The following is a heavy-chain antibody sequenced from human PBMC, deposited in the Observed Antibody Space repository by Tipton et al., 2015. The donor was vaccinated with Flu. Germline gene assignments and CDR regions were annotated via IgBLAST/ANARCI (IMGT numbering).Heavy chain of an antibody. J-gene: IGHJ4*02. CDR1: GGSISSGGYY. CDR2: IYYSGST. Sequence: TLSLTCTVSGGSISSGGYYWSWSRQHPEKGLEWIGYIYYSGSTYYNPSLKSRVTISVDTSKNQFSLKLSSVTAADTAVYYCARVRVTMVRGVDYWGQGTLVTVSS. CDR3: ARVRVTMVRGVDY. V-gene: IGHV4-31*03. D-gene: IGHD3-10*01.